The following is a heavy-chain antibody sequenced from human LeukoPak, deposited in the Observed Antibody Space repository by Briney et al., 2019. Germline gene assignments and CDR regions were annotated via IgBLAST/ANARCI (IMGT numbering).Heavy chain of an antibody. CDR2: IYYSGST. Sequence: PSETLSLTCTVSGGSISSYYWSWIRQPPGKGLEWIGYIYYSGSTNYNPSLKSRVTISVDTSKNQFSLKLSSMTAADTAVYCCARVGSSGWYYFDYWGQGTLVTVSS. CDR3: ARVGSSGWYYFDY. J-gene: IGHJ4*02. V-gene: IGHV4-59*01. D-gene: IGHD6-19*01. CDR1: GGSISSYY.